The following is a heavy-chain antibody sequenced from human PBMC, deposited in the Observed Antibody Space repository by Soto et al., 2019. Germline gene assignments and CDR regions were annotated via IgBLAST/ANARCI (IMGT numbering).Heavy chain of an antibody. D-gene: IGHD1-7*01. J-gene: IGHJ6*03. Sequence: EVQLLESGGGLVQPGGSLRLSCAASGFTFSSYAMSWVRQAPGKGLEWVSALSGSGGRAYYADPVKGRFPITRDNSKNTLYLQMNSLRAEDTAVYYCAKQLRPTYYYYMDVWGKGTTVTVSS. CDR1: GFTFSSYA. CDR2: LSGSGGRA. V-gene: IGHV3-23*01. CDR3: AKQLRPTYYYYMDV.